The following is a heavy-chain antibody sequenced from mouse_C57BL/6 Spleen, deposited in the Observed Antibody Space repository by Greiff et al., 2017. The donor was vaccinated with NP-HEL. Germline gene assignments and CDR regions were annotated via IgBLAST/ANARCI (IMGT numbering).Heavy chain of an antibody. CDR1: GYTFTSYW. V-gene: IGHV1-7*01. J-gene: IGHJ4*01. CDR2: INPSSGYT. Sequence: QVQLQQSGAELAKPGASVKLSCKASGYTFTSYWMHWVKQRPGQGLEWIGYINPSSGYTKYNQKFKDKATLTAAKSSSTAYMQLSSLTYEDSAVYYCARYITTVGATEDYYAMDYWGQGTSVTVSS. D-gene: IGHD1-1*01. CDR3: ARYITTVGATEDYYAMDY.